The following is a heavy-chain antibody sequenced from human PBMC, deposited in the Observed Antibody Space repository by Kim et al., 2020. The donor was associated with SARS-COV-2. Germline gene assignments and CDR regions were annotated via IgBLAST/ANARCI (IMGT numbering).Heavy chain of an antibody. CDR2: IYYSGST. Sequence: SETLSLTCTVSGGSISSYYWSWIRQPPGKGLEWIGYIYYSGSTNYNPSLKSRVTISVDTSKNQFSLKLSSVTAADTAVYYCARLWGDSSGYYPTLFDYWGQGTLVTVSS. CDR3: ARLWGDSSGYYPTLFDY. J-gene: IGHJ4*02. CDR1: GGSISSYY. V-gene: IGHV4-59*01. D-gene: IGHD3-22*01.